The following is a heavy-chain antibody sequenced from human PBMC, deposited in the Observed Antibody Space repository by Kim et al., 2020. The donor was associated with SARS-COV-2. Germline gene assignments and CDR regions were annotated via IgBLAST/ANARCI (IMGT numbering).Heavy chain of an antibody. D-gene: IGHD4-17*01. V-gene: IGHV3-33*01. Sequence: GGSLRLSCAASGFTFSSYGMHWVRQAPGKGLEWVAVIWYDGSNKYYADSVKGRFTISRDNSKNTLYLQMNSLRAEDTVVYYCARDLTVTTCFDYWGQGTLVTVSS. CDR2: IWYDGSNK. CDR3: ARDLTVTTCFDY. CDR1: GFTFSSYG. J-gene: IGHJ4*02.